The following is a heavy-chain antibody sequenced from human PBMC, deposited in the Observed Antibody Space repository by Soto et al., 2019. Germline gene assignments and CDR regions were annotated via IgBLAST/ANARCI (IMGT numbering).Heavy chain of an antibody. CDR1: GFTFSSYF. V-gene: IGHV3-23*01. CDR2: VNKGGGST. J-gene: IGHJ6*02. CDR3: AKDLHNYGMDV. Sequence: GGSLRLSCAASGFTFSSYFMVWVRQAPGKGLEWVSSVNKGGGSTYYLDSVKGRFTISRDNSKNTLYLQMNSLRGEDTAVYYCAKDLHNYGMDVWGQGTTVTVSS.